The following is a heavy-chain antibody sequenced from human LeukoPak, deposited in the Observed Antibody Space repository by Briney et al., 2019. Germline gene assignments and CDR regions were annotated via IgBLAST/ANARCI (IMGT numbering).Heavy chain of an antibody. V-gene: IGHV3-11*01. CDR3: ARDLSLDFQLPYYFDY. J-gene: IGHJ4*02. CDR2: ISSSGSTI. CDR1: GFTFSDYY. D-gene: IGHD2/OR15-2a*01. Sequence: GGSLRLSCAASGFTFSDYYMSWIRQAPGKGLEWVSYISSSGSTIYYADSVKGRFTISRDNAKNSLYLQMNSLRAEDTAVYYCARDLSLDFQLPYYFDYWGQGTLVTVSS.